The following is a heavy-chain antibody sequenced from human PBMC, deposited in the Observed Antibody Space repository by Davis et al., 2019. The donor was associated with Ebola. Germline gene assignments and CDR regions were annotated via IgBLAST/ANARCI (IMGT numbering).Heavy chain of an antibody. CDR3: ARDLSS. CDR1: GFTFSSYE. Sequence: ESLKISCAASGFTFSSYEMNWVRQPPGKGLEWIGYIYYSGSTNYNPSLKSRVTISVDTSKNQFSLKLSSVTAADTAVYYCARDLSSWGQGTLVTVSS. J-gene: IGHJ4*02. V-gene: IGHV4-59*01. CDR2: IYYSGST.